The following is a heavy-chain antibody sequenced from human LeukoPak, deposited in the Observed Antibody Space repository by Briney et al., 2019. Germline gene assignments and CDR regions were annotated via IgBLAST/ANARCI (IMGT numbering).Heavy chain of an antibody. D-gene: IGHD3-22*01. CDR1: GGTFSSYA. CDR2: INPNSGGT. Sequence: ASVKVSCKASGGTFSSYAISWVRQAPGQGLEWMGWINPNSGGTNYAQKFQGRVTMTRDTSISTAYMELSRLRSDDTAVYYCARATFTMIVGAGDYFDYWGQGTLVTVSS. V-gene: IGHV1-2*02. J-gene: IGHJ4*02. CDR3: ARATFTMIVGAGDYFDY.